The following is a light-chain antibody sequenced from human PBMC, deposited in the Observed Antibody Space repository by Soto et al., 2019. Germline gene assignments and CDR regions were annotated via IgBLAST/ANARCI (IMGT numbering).Light chain of an antibody. CDR2: AAS. V-gene: IGKV1-39*01. J-gene: IGKJ3*01. CDR3: QQSYSTLT. Sequence: DIQMTQSPSSLSASVGDRVTITCRASQSISSYLNWYQQKPGKAPKLLIYAASSLQSGVPSRFRGSGSGTDLTLTISSLQPEDFATYYCQQSYSTLTFGPGTKVDIK. CDR1: QSISSY.